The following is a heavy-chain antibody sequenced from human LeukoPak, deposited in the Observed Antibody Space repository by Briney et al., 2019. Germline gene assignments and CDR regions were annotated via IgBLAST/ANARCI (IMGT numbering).Heavy chain of an antibody. J-gene: IGHJ6*03. Sequence: GGSLRLSCAASGFTFSSFEMNWVRQAPGKGLEWVAVISFDGSNKYYADSVKGRFTISRDSSKNTLYLQMNSLTAEDTAVYYCAKDGSTGYYFYYMDVWGKGTTVTVSS. CDR2: ISFDGSNK. V-gene: IGHV3-30*18. CDR1: GFTFSSFE. CDR3: AKDGSTGYYFYYMDV. D-gene: IGHD4-17*01.